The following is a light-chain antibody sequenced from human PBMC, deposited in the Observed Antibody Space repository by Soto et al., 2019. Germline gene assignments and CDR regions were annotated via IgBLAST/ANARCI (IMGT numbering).Light chain of an antibody. CDR3: QTWGTGLLV. CDR1: SGHSSYA. Sequence: QSVLTQSPSASASLGASVKLTCTLSSGHSSYAIAWHQQQPEKGPRYLMKLNSDGSHSKGDGIPDRFSGSSSGAERYLTIPSLQSEDEADYSCQTWGTGLLVFGGGTELTVL. CDR2: LNSDGSH. V-gene: IGLV4-69*01. J-gene: IGLJ3*02.